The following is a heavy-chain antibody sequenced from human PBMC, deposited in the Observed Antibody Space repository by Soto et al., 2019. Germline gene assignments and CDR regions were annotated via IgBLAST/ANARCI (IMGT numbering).Heavy chain of an antibody. CDR3: AATTGQHDQYYYGMDV. CDR1: GGTFSSYA. J-gene: IGHJ6*02. CDR2: IIPIFGTA. D-gene: IGHD4-17*01. Sequence: ASVKVSCKASGGTFSSYAISWVRQAPGQGLEWMGGIIPIFGTANYAQKFQGRVTITADESTSTAYMELSSLRSEDTAGYYCAATTGQHDQYYYGMDVWGQGTTVTVSS. V-gene: IGHV1-69*13.